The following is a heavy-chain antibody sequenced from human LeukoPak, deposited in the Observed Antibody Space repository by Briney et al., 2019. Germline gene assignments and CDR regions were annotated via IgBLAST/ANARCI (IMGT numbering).Heavy chain of an antibody. CDR2: IYYSGST. CDR3: ARGGDTAMDY. D-gene: IGHD5-18*01. V-gene: IGHV4-59*08. J-gene: IGHJ4*02. Sequence: PSETLSLTCTVSGGSISSYYWIWIRQPPGKGLEWIGYIYYSGSTNYNPSLKSRVTISVDTSKNQFSLKLSSVTAADTAVYYCARGGDTAMDYWGQGTLVTVSS. CDR1: GGSISSYY.